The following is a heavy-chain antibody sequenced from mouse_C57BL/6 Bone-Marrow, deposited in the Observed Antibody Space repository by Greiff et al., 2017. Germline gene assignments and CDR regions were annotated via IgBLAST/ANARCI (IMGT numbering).Heavy chain of an antibody. CDR1: GYTFTSYW. CDR2: IYPGSGST. J-gene: IGHJ4*01. CDR3: ARATGTRAMDY. D-gene: IGHD3-3*01. V-gene: IGHV1-55*01. Sequence: QVQLQQPGAELVKPGASVKMSCKASGYTFTSYWITWVKQRPGQGLEWIGDIYPGSGSTNYNEKFKSKATLTVDTSSSKAYMQLSSLTSEDSAVYYCARATGTRAMDYWGQGTSVTVSS.